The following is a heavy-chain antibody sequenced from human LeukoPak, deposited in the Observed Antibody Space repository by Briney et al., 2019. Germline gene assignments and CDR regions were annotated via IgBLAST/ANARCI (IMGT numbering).Heavy chain of an antibody. D-gene: IGHD1-1*01. CDR2: IWYDGSRD. V-gene: IGHV3-33*01. CDR1: GYTFSRHG. Sequence: GRSLRLSCVASGYTFSRHGIQWVRQAPGKGLEWVAVIWYDGSRDYYGESVKGRFTVSRDNAKNSLYLQMNSLRAEDTAVYYCARDFHDVGFDYWGQGTLVTVSS. J-gene: IGHJ4*02. CDR3: ARDFHDVGFDY.